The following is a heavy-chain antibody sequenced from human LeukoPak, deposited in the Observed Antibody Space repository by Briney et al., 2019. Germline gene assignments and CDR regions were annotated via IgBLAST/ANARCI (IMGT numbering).Heavy chain of an antibody. V-gene: IGHV3-9*01. J-gene: IGHJ3*02. CDR1: GFTFDDYA. Sequence: PGGSLRLSCAASGFTFDDYAMHWVRQAPGKGLEWVSGISWNSGSIGYADSVKGRFTISRDNAKNSLYLQMNSLRAEDTAVYYCAKGPLSSSSPVDAFDIWGQGTMVTVSS. CDR2: ISWNSGSI. D-gene: IGHD6-13*01. CDR3: AKGPLSSSSPVDAFDI.